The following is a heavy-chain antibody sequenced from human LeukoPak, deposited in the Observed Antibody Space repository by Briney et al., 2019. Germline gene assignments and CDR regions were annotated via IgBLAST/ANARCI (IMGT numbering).Heavy chain of an antibody. J-gene: IGHJ4*02. V-gene: IGHV3-21*01. D-gene: IGHD3-9*01. CDR1: GFTFSDYS. CDR2: ISSSSSYI. CDR3: ARGGRSTYFDWSPDY. Sequence: GGSLRLSCAASGFTFSDYSMNWVRQAPGKGLEWVSSISSSSSYIYYADSVKGRFTISRDNARNSLYLQMNSLRAEDTAVYYCARGGRSTYFDWSPDYWGQGTLVTVSS.